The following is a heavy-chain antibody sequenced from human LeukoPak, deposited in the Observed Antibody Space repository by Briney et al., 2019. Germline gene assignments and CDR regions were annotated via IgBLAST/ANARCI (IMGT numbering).Heavy chain of an antibody. D-gene: IGHD6-19*01. V-gene: IGHV4-39*01. Sequence: PSETLSLTCTVSGGSISSSSYYWGWIRQPPGKGLEWIGSIYYSGSTYYNPSPKSRVTISVDTSKNQFSLKLSSVTAADTAVYYCARVSEGIAVAGRGYWGQGTLVTVSS. CDR2: IYYSGST. CDR3: ARVSEGIAVAGRGY. J-gene: IGHJ4*02. CDR1: GGSISSSSYY.